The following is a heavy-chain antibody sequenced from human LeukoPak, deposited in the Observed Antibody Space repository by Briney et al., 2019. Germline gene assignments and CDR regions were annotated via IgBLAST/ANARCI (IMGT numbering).Heavy chain of an antibody. Sequence: PSETLSLTSAVSGYSISSGYSWGWIRQPPGKGLEWIGSIYPSGSTYYNPSLKSRVTISIDTSNNHFSLKLSSVTAADTAVYYCARDFWKYSSGWSVDYWGQGILVTVSS. D-gene: IGHD6-19*01. CDR2: IYPSGST. J-gene: IGHJ4*02. V-gene: IGHV4-38-2*02. CDR1: GYSISSGYS. CDR3: ARDFWKYSSGWSVDY.